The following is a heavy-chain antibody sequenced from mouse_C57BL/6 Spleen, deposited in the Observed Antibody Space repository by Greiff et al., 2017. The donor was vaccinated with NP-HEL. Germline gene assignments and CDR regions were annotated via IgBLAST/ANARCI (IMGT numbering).Heavy chain of an antibody. J-gene: IGHJ4*01. CDR1: GYSFTGYY. Sequence: VQLQQSGPELVKPGASVKISCKASGYSFTGYYMNWVKQSPEKSLEWIGEINPSTGGTTYNQKFKAKATLTVDKSSSTAYMQLKSLTSEDSAVYYCARGYYYGSSMAMDYWGQGTSVTVSS. V-gene: IGHV1-42*01. CDR2: INPSTGGT. CDR3: ARGYYYGSSMAMDY. D-gene: IGHD1-1*01.